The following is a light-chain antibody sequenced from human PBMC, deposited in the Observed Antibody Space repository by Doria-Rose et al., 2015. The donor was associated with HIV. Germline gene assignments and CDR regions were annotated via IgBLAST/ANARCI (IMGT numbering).Light chain of an antibody. CDR2: AAS. CDR3: QQLSSFPYT. CDR1: QGISTS. J-gene: IGKJ2*01. Sequence: FLSPSVGDKITITCRASQGISTSLAWYQQRPGKAPKLLIYAASTLQSGVPSRFSGSGSGTEFTLAISSLQPEDFATYYCQQLSSFPYTFGQGTKLKI. V-gene: IGKV1-9*01.